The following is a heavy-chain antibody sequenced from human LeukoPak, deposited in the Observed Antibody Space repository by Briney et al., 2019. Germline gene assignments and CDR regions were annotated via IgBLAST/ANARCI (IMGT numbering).Heavy chain of an antibody. Sequence: ASVKVSCKASGYTFTSYGISWVRQAPGQGLEWMGWIGAYNGNTNYAQKLQGRVTMTTDTSTSTAYMELRSLRSDDTAVYYCARDIVGYSSSWYDWFDPWGQGTLVTVSS. CDR1: GYTFTSYG. CDR3: ARDIVGYSSSWYDWFDP. J-gene: IGHJ5*02. D-gene: IGHD6-13*01. CDR2: IGAYNGNT. V-gene: IGHV1-18*01.